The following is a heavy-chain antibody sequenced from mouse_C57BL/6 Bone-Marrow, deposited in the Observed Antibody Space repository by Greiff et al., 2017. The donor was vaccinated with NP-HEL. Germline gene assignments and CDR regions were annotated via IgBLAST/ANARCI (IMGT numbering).Heavy chain of an antibody. J-gene: IGHJ4*01. D-gene: IGHD1-1*01. V-gene: IGHV1-52*01. Sequence: QVQLQQPGAELVRPGSSVKLSCKASGYTFTSYWMHWVKQRPIQGLEWIGNIDPSDSETHYNQKFKDKATLTVDKSSSTAYMQLSSLTSEDSAVYDCARIYYYGSSYAMDYWGQGTSVTVSS. CDR2: IDPSDSET. CDR3: ARIYYYGSSYAMDY. CDR1: GYTFTSYW.